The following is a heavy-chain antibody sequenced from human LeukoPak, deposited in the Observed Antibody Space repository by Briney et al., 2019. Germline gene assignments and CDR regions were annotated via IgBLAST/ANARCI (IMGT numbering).Heavy chain of an antibody. CDR1: GFTFSSYG. J-gene: IGHJ4*02. CDR3: ARDACGGDCYFVDY. V-gene: IGHV3-33*01. D-gene: IGHD2-21*02. CDR2: IWYDGSNK. Sequence: PGRSLRLSCAASGFTFSSYGMHWVRQAPGKGLEWVAVIWYDGSNKYYADSVKGRFTISRDNSKNTLYLQMNSLRAEDTAVYYCARDACGGDCYFVDYWGQGTLVTVSS.